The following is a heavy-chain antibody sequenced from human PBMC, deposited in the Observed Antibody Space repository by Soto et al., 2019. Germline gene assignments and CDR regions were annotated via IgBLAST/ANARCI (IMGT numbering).Heavy chain of an antibody. D-gene: IGHD6-13*01. CDR2: IKQDGSEK. J-gene: IGHJ4*02. CDR1: GLTFSSYW. V-gene: IGHV3-7*04. CDR3: ARGGSDSSWYWRD. Sequence: GGSLRLSCAAAGLTFSSYWMSWVRQAPGKGLEWVANIKQDGSEKYYVDSVKGRFTVSRDNAKNSVYLQMNTLSVEDTAIYYCARGGSDSSWYWRDWGQGALVTVSS.